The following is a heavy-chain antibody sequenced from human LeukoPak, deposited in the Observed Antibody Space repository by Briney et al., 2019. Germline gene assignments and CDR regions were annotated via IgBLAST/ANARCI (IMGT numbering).Heavy chain of an antibody. CDR1: GFTFSTYA. CDR3: AKGSYFGSGRYYFDY. V-gene: IGHV3-23*01. CDR2: ISGNGGST. D-gene: IGHD3-10*01. Sequence: GGSLRLSCAASGFTFSTYAMSWVRQAPGKGLEWVSAISGNGGSTYYADSVKGRFTISRDNSKNTLYLQMNSQRAEDTAVYYCAKGSYFGSGRYYFDYWGQGTLVTVSS. J-gene: IGHJ4*02.